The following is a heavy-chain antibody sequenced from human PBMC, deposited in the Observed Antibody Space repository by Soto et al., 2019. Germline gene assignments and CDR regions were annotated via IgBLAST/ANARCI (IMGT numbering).Heavy chain of an antibody. CDR2: IYWDDDK. D-gene: IGHD3-16*01. CDR3: AYRIGALEY. Sequence: QITLKESGPTLVKPTQTLTLTCTFSGFSLSTSGVGVGWIRQPPGKALEWLALIYWDDDKRYSPSLKSRLTITKDTSKNQVVLTMTSMDPVDTATYFCAYRIGALEYWGQGTLVTVSS. CDR1: GFSLSTSGVG. V-gene: IGHV2-5*02. J-gene: IGHJ4*02.